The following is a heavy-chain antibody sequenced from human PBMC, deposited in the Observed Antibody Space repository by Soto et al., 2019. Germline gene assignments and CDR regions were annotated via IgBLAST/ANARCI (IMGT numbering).Heavy chain of an antibody. D-gene: IGHD5-12*01. Sequence: ASVKVSCKASGYTFASYGISWVRQAPGQGLEWMGWISAYNGNTNYAQKLQGRVTMTTDTSTSTAYMELRSLRSDDTAVYYCARSGDMVATNDAFDIWGQGTMVTVSS. J-gene: IGHJ3*02. CDR3: ARSGDMVATNDAFDI. CDR1: GYTFASYG. V-gene: IGHV1-18*01. CDR2: ISAYNGNT.